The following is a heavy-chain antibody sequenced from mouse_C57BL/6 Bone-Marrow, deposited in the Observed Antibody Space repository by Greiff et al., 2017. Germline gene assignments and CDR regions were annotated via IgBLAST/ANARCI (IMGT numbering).Heavy chain of an antibody. J-gene: IGHJ4*01. CDR2: IYPGGGYT. CDR1: GYTFTNYW. Sequence: VQLQQSGAELVRPGTSVKMSCKASGYTFTNYWIGWAKQRPGHGLEWIGDIYPGGGYTNYNEKFKGKATLTADKSSSTAYMQCSSLTSEDSAIYYCARDGWEAMDYWGQETSVTVSS. CDR3: ARDGWEAMDY. V-gene: IGHV1-63*01. D-gene: IGHD2-3*01.